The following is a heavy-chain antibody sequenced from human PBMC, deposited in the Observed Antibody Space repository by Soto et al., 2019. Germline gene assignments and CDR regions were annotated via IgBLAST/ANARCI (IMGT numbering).Heavy chain of an antibody. V-gene: IGHV1-24*01. D-gene: IGHD1-26*01. CDR1: GYTLTELS. CDR3: ATNGASRDYYYYGLDV. CDR2: FDPEDGET. J-gene: IGHJ6*02. Sequence: ASVKVSCKVSGYTLTELSIHWVRQAPGKGPEWMGGFDPEDGETIYAQKFQGRVSMTEDTSTDTAYMEMSSLRSEDAAVYYCATNGASRDYYYYGLDVWGQGTTVTVSS.